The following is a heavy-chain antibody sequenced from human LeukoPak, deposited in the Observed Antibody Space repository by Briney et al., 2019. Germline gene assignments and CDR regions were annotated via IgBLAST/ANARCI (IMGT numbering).Heavy chain of an antibody. CDR1: GYSISSSNW. CDR3: ARVLEDYVWGRTLYYFDY. J-gene: IGHJ4*02. D-gene: IGHD3-16*01. V-gene: IGHV4-4*02. CDR2: IYHSGTT. Sequence: SETLSLTCDVSGYSISSSNWWNWVRQPPGKGLEWIGEIYHSGTTKYNPSLKSRVTISVDNSNNQFSLKLSSVTAADTAVYYCARVLEDYVWGRTLYYFDYWGQGTLVTVSS.